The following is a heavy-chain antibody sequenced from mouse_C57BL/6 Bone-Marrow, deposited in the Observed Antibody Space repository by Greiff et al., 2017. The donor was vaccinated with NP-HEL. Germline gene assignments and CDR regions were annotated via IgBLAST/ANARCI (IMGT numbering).Heavy chain of an antibody. V-gene: IGHV1-4*01. J-gene: IGHJ4*01. CDR1: GYTFTSYT. CDR3: GRSDTTVSYAMDD. Sequence: VQLQQSGAELARPGASVKLSCKASGYTFTSYTMHWVKQRPGQGLEWIGYINPSSGYTKYNQKFKDKATLTADKSSSTAYMQLSSLTSEDSAVYYCGRSDTTVSYAMDDWGQGTSVTVSS. CDR2: INPSSGYT. D-gene: IGHD1-1*01.